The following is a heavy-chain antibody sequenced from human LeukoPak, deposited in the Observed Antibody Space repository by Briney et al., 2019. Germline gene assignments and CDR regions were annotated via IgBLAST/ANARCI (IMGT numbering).Heavy chain of an antibody. CDR3: ARGGGGYFDWIDY. Sequence: TGRSLRLSCAASGFTFSSYAMHWVRQAPGKGLEWVAVISYDGSNKYYADSVKGRFTISRDNSKNTLYLQMNSLRAEDTAVYYCARGGGGYFDWIDYWGQGTLVTVSS. D-gene: IGHD3-9*01. J-gene: IGHJ4*02. V-gene: IGHV3-30-3*01. CDR2: ISYDGSNK. CDR1: GFTFSSYA.